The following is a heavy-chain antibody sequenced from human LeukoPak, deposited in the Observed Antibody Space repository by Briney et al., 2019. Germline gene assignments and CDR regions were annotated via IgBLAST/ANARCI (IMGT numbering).Heavy chain of an antibody. J-gene: IGHJ5*02. D-gene: IGHD2-2*01. V-gene: IGHV1-69*13. Sequence: SVKVSCKASGGTFSSYAISWVRQAPGQGLEWMGGIIPIFGTANYAQKFQGRVTITADESTSTAYMELSSLRSEDTAVYYCARDRDCSSTSCYNWFDPRGQGTLVTVSS. CDR2: IIPIFGTA. CDR3: ARDRDCSSTSCYNWFDP. CDR1: GGTFSSYA.